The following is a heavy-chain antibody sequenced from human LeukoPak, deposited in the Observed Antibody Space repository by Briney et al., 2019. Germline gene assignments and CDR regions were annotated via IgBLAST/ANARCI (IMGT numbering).Heavy chain of an antibody. V-gene: IGHV4-4*07. J-gene: IGHJ6*03. CDR3: ARLKFYDSTGYSPGYYMDV. CDR1: GGSTISNY. D-gene: IGHD3-22*01. Sequence: ASETPSLTCTVSGGSTISNYWSWIRQSAGTGLEWIGRIYGSGITDYNPSLKSRVTMSLDTSRKQFSLRLTSVTAADTAVYYCARLKFYDSTGYSPGYYMDVWGKGTTVSVFS. CDR2: IYGSGIT.